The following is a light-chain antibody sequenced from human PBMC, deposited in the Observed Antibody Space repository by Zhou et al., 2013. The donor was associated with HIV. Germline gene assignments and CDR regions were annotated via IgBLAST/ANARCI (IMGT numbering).Light chain of an antibody. Sequence: DIQMTQSPSTLSASVGDRVTITCRASQSISNRLAWYQQKPGKAPKLLIYKASSLERGIPSRFSGSGSGTEFTLTISSLQPDDFATYYCQHYNSYPWTFGQGTKVEIK. J-gene: IGKJ1*01. CDR1: QSISNR. CDR2: KAS. V-gene: IGKV1-5*03. CDR3: QHYNSYPWT.